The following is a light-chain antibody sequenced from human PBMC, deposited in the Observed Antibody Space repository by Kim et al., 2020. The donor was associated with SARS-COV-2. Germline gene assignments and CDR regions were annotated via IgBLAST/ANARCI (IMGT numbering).Light chain of an antibody. CDR2: DAS. Sequence: SASVGDKVTIPCRASQSISGGVAWYQQKPGKAPKLLIYDASSLESGVPSRFSGSGSGTDFSLIVSSLQPDDFATYYCQQYSNRWTFGQGTKVDIK. V-gene: IGKV1-5*01. CDR1: QSISGG. CDR3: QQYSNRWT. J-gene: IGKJ1*01.